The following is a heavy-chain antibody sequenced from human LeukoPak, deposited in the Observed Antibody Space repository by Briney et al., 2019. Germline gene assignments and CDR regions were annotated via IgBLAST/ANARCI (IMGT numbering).Heavy chain of an antibody. D-gene: IGHD1-26*01. V-gene: IGHV4-59*01. CDR1: GDSISSYY. CDR3: ARGLIVGATWGENSNCFDP. J-gene: IGHJ5*02. CDR2: IYYSGNT. Sequence: SETLSLTCTVPGDSISSYYWSWIRQPPGKGLEWIGYIYYSGNTNYNPSLKSRVTISVDTSKNQFSLNLSSVTAADTAVYYCARGLIVGATWGENSNCFDPWGQGTLVTVSS.